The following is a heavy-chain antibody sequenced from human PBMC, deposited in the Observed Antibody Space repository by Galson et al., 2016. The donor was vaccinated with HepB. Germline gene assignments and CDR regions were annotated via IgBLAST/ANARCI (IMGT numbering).Heavy chain of an antibody. CDR3: ARDRGSGELDY. CDR1: GFTFSYYS. CDR2: ISSNSAYI. V-gene: IGHV3-21*01. Sequence: SLRLSCAASGFTFSYYSMNWVRQAPGKGLEWVSCISSNSAYIYYGDSVKGRFTISRDNSKNSLYLQVNSLRVEDTAVYYCARDRGSGELDYWGQGTLLTVSS. D-gene: IGHD3-16*01. J-gene: IGHJ4*02.